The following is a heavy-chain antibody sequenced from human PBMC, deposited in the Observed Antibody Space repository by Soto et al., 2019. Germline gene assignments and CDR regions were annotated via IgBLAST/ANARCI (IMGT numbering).Heavy chain of an antibody. CDR1: GYAFTIYG. CDR2: ISAYNGNT. V-gene: IGHV1-18*01. Sequence: GASVKVSCTASGYAFTIYGISWVRQAPGQGLEWMGWISAYNGNTNYAQKLQGRVTMTTDTSTSTAYMELRSLRSDDTAVYYCARGRITIFGVGKPALYYMDVWGKGTTVTVSS. D-gene: IGHD3-3*01. CDR3: ARGRITIFGVGKPALYYMDV. J-gene: IGHJ6*03.